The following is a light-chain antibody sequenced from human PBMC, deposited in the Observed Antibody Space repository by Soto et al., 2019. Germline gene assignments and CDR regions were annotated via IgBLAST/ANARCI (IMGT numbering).Light chain of an antibody. Sequence: VQRAQSPSSLSASVGKRVTWSCQASHDTRNYLTCHQQKPGNAPXXLTYDASNLETGVPSRFSASGSGTDFTFPISSMKPEDIATDYCQQYDNTLTFGGGTKVDNK. V-gene: IGKV1-33*01. CDR3: QQYDNTLT. CDR1: HDTRNY. J-gene: IGKJ4*01. CDR2: DAS.